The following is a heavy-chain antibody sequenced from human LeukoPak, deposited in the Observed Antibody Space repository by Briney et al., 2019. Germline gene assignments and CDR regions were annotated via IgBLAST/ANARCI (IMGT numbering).Heavy chain of an antibody. D-gene: IGHD6-19*01. CDR1: GFTFSSYA. CDR3: AKDGTAVAGRGYNWFDP. Sequence: GGSLRLSCAASGFTFSSYAMSWVRQAPGKGLEWVSAISGSGGSTYYADSVKGRFTISRDNSKNTLYLQMNSLRAEDTAVYYCAKDGTAVAGRGYNWFDPWGQGTLVTVSS. V-gene: IGHV3-23*01. J-gene: IGHJ5*02. CDR2: ISGSGGST.